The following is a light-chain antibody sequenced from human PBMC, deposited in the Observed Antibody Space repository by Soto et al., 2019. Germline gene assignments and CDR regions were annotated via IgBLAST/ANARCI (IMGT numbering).Light chain of an antibody. CDR1: QSVSSY. CDR2: DVS. J-gene: IGKJ2*02. CDR3: QQRSEWPLCT. Sequence: EVILTQAPGTLSLSPGDRATLSCRASQSVSSYLAWYQQKPGQAPRLLIYDVSNRATGIPASFSGSGSGTDFTLTISSLEPEDFAVYFCQQRSEWPLCTFGQGTKLEIK. V-gene: IGKV3-11*01.